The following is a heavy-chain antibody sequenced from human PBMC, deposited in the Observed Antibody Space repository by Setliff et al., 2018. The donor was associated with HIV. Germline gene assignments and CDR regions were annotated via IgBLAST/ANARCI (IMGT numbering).Heavy chain of an antibody. CDR2: IYTSGST. Sequence: SQTLSLTCTVSGGSISSGSYYWSWIRQPAGKGLEWIGHIYTSGSTNYNPSLKSRVTISVDTSTHQFSLKLSSVTAADTAVYYWARGRRSSGWYVYHWGQGTLVTVSS. D-gene: IGHD6-19*01. V-gene: IGHV4-61*09. CDR3: ARGRRSSGWYVYH. CDR1: GGSISSGSYY. J-gene: IGHJ4*02.